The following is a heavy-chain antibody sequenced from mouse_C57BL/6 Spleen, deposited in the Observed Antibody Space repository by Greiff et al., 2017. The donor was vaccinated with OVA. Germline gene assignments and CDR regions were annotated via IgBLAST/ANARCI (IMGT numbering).Heavy chain of an antibody. CDR1: GYTFTDYN. D-gene: IGHD2-12*01. V-gene: IGHV1-22*01. CDR2: INPNNGGT. J-gene: IGHJ1*03. CDR3: ARGGYYRYFDV. Sequence: EVQRVESGPELVKPGASVKMSCKASGYTFTDYNMHWVKQSHGKSLEWIGYINPNNGGTSYNQKFKGKATLTVNKSSSTAYMELRSLTSEDSAVYYCARGGYYRYFDVWGTGTTVTVSS.